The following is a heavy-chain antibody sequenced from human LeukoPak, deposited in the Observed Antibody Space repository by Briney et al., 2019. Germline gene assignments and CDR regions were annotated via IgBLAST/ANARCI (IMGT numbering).Heavy chain of an antibody. CDR3: ARYSSSWYSPFDY. CDR2: ISGSGDTT. Sequence: PGGSLRLSCAASGFTFSSCVMSWVRQAPGKGLEWVSAISGSGDTTYYAESVRGRFTISRDISKNTLYLQMNNLRAEDTAVYYCARYSSSWYSPFDYWGQGTLVTVSS. CDR1: GFTFSSCV. V-gene: IGHV3-23*01. D-gene: IGHD6-13*01. J-gene: IGHJ4*02.